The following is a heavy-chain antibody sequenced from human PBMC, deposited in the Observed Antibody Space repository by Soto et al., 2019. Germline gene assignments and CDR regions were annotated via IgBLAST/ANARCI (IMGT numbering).Heavy chain of an antibody. V-gene: IGHV3-21*01. CDR2: ISSSSSYI. D-gene: IGHD1-7*01. J-gene: IGHJ6*03. CDR1: GFTFSSYS. CDR3: ARESGTTGYYYYYMDV. Sequence: GGSLRLSCAASGFTFSSYSMNWVRQAPGKGLEWVSSISSSSSYIYYADSVKGRFTISRDNAKNSLYLQMNSLRAEDTAVYYCARESGTTGYYYYYMDVWGKGTTVTVSS.